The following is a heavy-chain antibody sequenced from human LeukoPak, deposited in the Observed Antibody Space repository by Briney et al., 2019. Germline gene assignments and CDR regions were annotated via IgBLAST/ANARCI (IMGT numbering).Heavy chain of an antibody. D-gene: IGHD3-22*01. Sequence: SETLSLTCTVSGGSVSTSTYYCGWVRQPPGKALEWTWKIFYSESTYYSPSLKSRVTISLHTSRNQFCLKLNSVTTAATAAFYCVKSNGYGLIDIWGQGTMVIASS. V-gene: IGHV4-39*07. CDR2: IFYSEST. CDR1: GGSVSTSTYY. J-gene: IGHJ3*02. CDR3: VKSNGYGLIDI.